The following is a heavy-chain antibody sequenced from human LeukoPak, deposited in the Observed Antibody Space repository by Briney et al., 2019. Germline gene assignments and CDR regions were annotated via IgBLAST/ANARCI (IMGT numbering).Heavy chain of an antibody. CDR3: ARAVDGYCYSTNCLYNWFDP. CDR2: IYTSGSA. CDR1: GGSISGYY. D-gene: IGHD2-2*01. Sequence: SETLSLTCTVSGGSISGYYWSWIRQPAGKRLEWIGRIYTSGSANYNPSLKSRVTMSVDTSKNQFSLKLYSVTAADTAVYYCARAVDGYCYSTNCLYNWFDPWGQGTLVTVSS. J-gene: IGHJ5*02. V-gene: IGHV4-4*07.